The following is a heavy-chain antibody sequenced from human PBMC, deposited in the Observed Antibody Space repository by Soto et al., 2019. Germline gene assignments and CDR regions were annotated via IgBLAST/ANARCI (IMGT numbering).Heavy chain of an antibody. Sequence: ASVKVSCKASGYTFSTYGITWVRQAPGQGLDWMGWINPIKGDTNSAAIFQDRVTMTTDTSTRTAYMELRSLKSDDTAVYYCARGESTDCSNGVCSFFYNHDMDVRGQGTTVTVSS. CDR3: ARGESTDCSNGVCSFFYNHDMDV. D-gene: IGHD2-8*01. CDR2: INPIKGDT. CDR1: GYTFSTYG. J-gene: IGHJ6*02. V-gene: IGHV1-18*01.